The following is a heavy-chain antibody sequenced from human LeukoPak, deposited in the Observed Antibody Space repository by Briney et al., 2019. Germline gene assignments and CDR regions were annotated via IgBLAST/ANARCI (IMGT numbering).Heavy chain of an antibody. CDR3: ARRFDC. Sequence: GGSLRLSCAASGFTFSSYSMNWVRQAPGKGLEWVSYISSSSSGSTIYYADSVKGRFTISRDNAKNSLYLQMNSLRAEDTAVYYCARRFDCWGQGTLVTVSS. CDR1: GFTFSSYS. V-gene: IGHV3-48*04. J-gene: IGHJ4*02. CDR2: ISSSSSGSTI.